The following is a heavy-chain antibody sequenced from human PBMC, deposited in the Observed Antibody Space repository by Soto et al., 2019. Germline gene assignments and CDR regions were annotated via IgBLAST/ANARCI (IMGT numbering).Heavy chain of an antibody. Sequence: GASVKVSCKASGYTFTSYAMHWVRQAPGQRLEWMGWINAGNGNTKYSQKFQGRVTITRDTSASTAYMELSSLRSEDTAVYYCARGEFSSSWYRESHFDSWGQGTLVTVSS. CDR2: INAGNGNT. CDR3: ARGEFSSSWYRESHFDS. CDR1: GYTFTSYA. V-gene: IGHV1-3*01. D-gene: IGHD6-13*01. J-gene: IGHJ4*02.